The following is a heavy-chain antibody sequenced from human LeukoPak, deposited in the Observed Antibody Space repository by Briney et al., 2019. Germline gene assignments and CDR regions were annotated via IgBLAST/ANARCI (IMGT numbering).Heavy chain of an antibody. CDR1: GGSISSYY. V-gene: IGHV4-59*01. J-gene: IGHJ4*02. CDR2: IYYSGST. Sequence: SETLSLTCTVSGGSISSYYWSWVRQPPGKGLEWIGDIYYSGSTTYNPSLNSRVTLSVDTSKNQFSLKLRSVTAADTAIYYCARGFRVLRFLEWSSPFFDYWGRGTLVTVSS. D-gene: IGHD3-3*01. CDR3: ARGFRVLRFLEWSSPFFDY.